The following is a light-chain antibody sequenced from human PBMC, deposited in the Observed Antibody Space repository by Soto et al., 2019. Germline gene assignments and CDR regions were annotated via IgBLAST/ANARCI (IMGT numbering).Light chain of an antibody. V-gene: IGKV1-39*01. CDR3: QQAYSTPWT. CDR2: AAS. Sequence: DIQMTQSPSSLSASVGDRVTITCRASQTISFYLNWYQQKPGKAPKLLIYAASNLQSGVPSRFSASGSGTEFTLTLNSLQPEDCATYYCQQAYSTPWTFGQGTKVEIK. CDR1: QTISFY. J-gene: IGKJ1*01.